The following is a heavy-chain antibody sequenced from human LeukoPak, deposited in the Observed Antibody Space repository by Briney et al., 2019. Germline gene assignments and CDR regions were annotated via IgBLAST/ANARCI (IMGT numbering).Heavy chain of an antibody. CDR1: GFTFTTYS. J-gene: IGHJ4*02. CDR3: ARARVTFGGVIGN. Sequence: GGSLRLSCEASGFTFTTYSMTWVRQAPGKGLEWVSIISSGSSAIFSADALKGRFTISRDDAKNLLYLDMNSLRAEDTAVYYCARARVTFGGVIGNWGQGTLVTVSS. V-gene: IGHV3-21*01. CDR2: ISSGSSAI. D-gene: IGHD3-16*02.